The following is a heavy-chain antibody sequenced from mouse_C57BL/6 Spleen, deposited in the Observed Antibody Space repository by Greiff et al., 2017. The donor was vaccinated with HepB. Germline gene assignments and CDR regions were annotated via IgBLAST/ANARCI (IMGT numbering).Heavy chain of an antibody. Sequence: EVQLVESGGGLVQPKGSLKLSCAASGFSFNTYAMNWVRQAPGKGLEWVARIRSKSNNYATYYADSVKDRFTISRDDSESMLYLQMNNFKTEDTAMYYCVRPTYYYGSSYVEFAYWGQGTLVTVSA. CDR3: VRPTYYYGSSYVEFAY. CDR1: GFSFNTYA. V-gene: IGHV10-1*01. D-gene: IGHD1-1*01. CDR2: IRSKSNNYAT. J-gene: IGHJ3*01.